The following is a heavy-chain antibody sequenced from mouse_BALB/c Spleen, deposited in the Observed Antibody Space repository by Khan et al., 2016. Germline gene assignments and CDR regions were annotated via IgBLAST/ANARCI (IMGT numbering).Heavy chain of an antibody. CDR3: ARIKKIVATCFDY. CDR2: TNPTNGRT. Sequence: QVQLQQPGAELVKAGASVKMSCKASGYTFTSYWMHWVKQRLGQGLEWFAETNPTNGRTYYNEKFKSKATLTVDKSSCTVNILLSCATFEESAVYYCARIKKIVATCFDYWGQGTTLPVSS. J-gene: IGHJ2*01. V-gene: IGHV1S81*02. CDR1: GYTFTSYW. D-gene: IGHD1-1*01.